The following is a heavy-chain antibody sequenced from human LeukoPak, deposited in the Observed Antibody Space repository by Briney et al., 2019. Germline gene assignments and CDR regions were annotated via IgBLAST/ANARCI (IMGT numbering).Heavy chain of an antibody. CDR2: IYYSGST. Sequence: PSETLSLTCTVSGGSISSHYWSWIRQPPGKGLEWIGYIYYSGSTNYNPSLKSRVTISVDTSKNQFSLKLSSVTAADTAVYYCARALGYFDYWGQGTLVTVSS. CDR1: GGSISSHY. V-gene: IGHV4-59*11. CDR3: ARALGYFDY. J-gene: IGHJ4*02.